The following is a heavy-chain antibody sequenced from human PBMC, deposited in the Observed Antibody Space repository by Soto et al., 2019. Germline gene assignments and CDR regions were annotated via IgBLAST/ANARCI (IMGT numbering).Heavy chain of an antibody. Sequence: PGEYLKISCKGSGSSFNSYWIGWVRQMHGKGLEWMGIIYHGDADTRYSPSFQGQVTISADKSISTAYLQWSSLKASDTAMYYCARQIFGVVKNRMAVWGERTTVTVSS. CDR2: IYHGDADT. CDR1: GSSFNSYW. CDR3: ARQIFGVVKNRMAV. J-gene: IGHJ6*02. V-gene: IGHV5-51*01. D-gene: IGHD3-3*01.